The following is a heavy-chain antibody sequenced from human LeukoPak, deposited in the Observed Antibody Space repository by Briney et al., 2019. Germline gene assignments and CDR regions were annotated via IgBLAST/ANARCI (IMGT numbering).Heavy chain of an antibody. CDR2: IYYSGST. D-gene: IGHD3-22*01. J-gene: IGHJ4*02. CDR1: GGSISSSSYY. Sequence: SETLSLTCTVSGGSISSSSYYWSWIRQPPGKGLEWIGYIYYSGSTYYNPSLKSRVTISVDTSKNQFSLKLSSVTAADTAVYYCARGKYYYDSSGYYDYWGQGTLVTVSS. CDR3: ARGKYYYDSSGYYDY. V-gene: IGHV4-30-4*08.